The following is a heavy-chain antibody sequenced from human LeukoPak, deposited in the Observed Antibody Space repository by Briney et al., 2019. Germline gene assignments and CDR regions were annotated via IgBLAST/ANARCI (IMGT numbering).Heavy chain of an antibody. D-gene: IGHD6-13*01. CDR3: AKDLYRSSWYPGY. Sequence: PGRSLRLSCAASGFTFSSFGMHWVRQAPGKGLEWVAVISYDGSNRYYADSVKGRFTISRDNSRNTLYLQMESPRAEDTAVYYCAKDLYRSSWYPGYWGQGTLVSVSS. V-gene: IGHV3-30*18. CDR1: GFTFSSFG. CDR2: ISYDGSNR. J-gene: IGHJ4*02.